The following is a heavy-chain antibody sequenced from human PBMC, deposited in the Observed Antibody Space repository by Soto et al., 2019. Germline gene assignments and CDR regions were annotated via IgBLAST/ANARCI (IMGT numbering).Heavy chain of an antibody. D-gene: IGHD1-26*01. CDR3: VRRWG. V-gene: IGHV3-66*01. Sequence: EVQLVESGGGLVQPGGSLRLSCAASEFTVSNNYMSWVRQAPGKGLEWVSLIYSDGSTDYADTVKGRFTNSRDNSKNTLYLQVNSLRVEDTAMYYCVRRWGWGQGTLVTVSS. CDR2: IYSDGST. J-gene: IGHJ3*01. CDR1: EFTVSNNY.